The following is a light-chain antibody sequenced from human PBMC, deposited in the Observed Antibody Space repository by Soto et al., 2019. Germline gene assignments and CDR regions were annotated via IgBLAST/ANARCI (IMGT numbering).Light chain of an antibody. CDR1: QSLSSY. J-gene: IGKJ2*01. CDR2: DVS. CDR3: QQRSNWLYA. Sequence: EIVLTQSPATLSLSPGERATLSCRASQSLSSYLAWYQQKPGQAPRLLIYDVSNRATGIPARFSGGGSGTDLTLTISSLEPEDFAVYYCQQRSNWLYAFGQGTKLEIK. V-gene: IGKV3-11*01.